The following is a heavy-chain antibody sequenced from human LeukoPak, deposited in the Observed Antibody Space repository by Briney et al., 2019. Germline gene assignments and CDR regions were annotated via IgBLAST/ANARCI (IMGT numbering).Heavy chain of an antibody. V-gene: IGHV1-69*06. J-gene: IGHJ5*02. D-gene: IGHD3-9*01. CDR1: GGTFSSYA. Sequence: SVKVSCKASGGTFSSYAISWVRQAPGQGLEWLGGIIPIFGTANYAQKFQGRVTITADKSTSTAYMELSSLRSEDTAVYYCARGLRYFDWLFLWGQGALVTVSS. CDR3: ARGLRYFDWLFL. CDR2: IIPIFGTA.